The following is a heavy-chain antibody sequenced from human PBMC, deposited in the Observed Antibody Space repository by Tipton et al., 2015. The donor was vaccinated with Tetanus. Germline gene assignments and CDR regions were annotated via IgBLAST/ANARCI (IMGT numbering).Heavy chain of an antibody. Sequence: TLSLTCTVSGGSISGSSYYWGWIRQPPGKGLEWIGSFFYSGSTYYHPSLKSRVTISVDTSKNQFSLKLSSVTAADTAVYYCARVYYGSGSYYFDYWGQGTLVNVSS. D-gene: IGHD3-10*01. CDR1: GGSISGSSYY. J-gene: IGHJ4*02. CDR2: FFYSGST. V-gene: IGHV4-39*01. CDR3: ARVYYGSGSYYFDY.